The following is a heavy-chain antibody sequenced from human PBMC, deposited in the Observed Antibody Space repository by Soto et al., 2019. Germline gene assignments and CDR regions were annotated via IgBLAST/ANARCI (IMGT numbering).Heavy chain of an antibody. V-gene: IGHV3-30-3*01. Sequence: GGSLRLSCAASGFTFGGYAMHWVRQAPGKGLEWVAVISYDGSNKYYADSVKGRFTISRDNSKNTLYLQMNSLRAEDTAVYYCARVSSSWYSYYFDYWGQGTLVTVSS. CDR3: ARVSSSWYSYYFDY. D-gene: IGHD6-13*01. J-gene: IGHJ4*02. CDR2: ISYDGSNK. CDR1: GFTFGGYA.